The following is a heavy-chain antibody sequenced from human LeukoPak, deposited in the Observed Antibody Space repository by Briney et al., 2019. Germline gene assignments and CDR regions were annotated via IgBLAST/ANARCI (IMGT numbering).Heavy chain of an antibody. CDR1: GFTFSSYW. J-gene: IGHJ4*02. Sequence: GGSLRLSCAASGFTFSSYWMSWVRQAPGKGLEWVANINKDGGEKYYVDSVQGRFTISRDNAKNSLYLQMNSLRADDTAVYYCVKDSPPRYSGSPPAYWGQGTLVTVSS. D-gene: IGHD1-26*01. V-gene: IGHV3-7*03. CDR2: INKDGGEK. CDR3: VKDSPPRYSGSPPAY.